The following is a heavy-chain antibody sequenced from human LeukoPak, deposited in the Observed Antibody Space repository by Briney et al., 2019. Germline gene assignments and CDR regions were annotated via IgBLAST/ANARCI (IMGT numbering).Heavy chain of an antibody. CDR2: IYGDGRT. V-gene: IGHV3-53*01. J-gene: IGHJ4*02. D-gene: IGHD3-3*01. CDR1: GFTFSGYS. Sequence: GGSLRLSCAASGFTFSGYSLTWVRQAPGNGLERVSVIYGDGRTSHSASVRGRFTISRDNSKNIVSLQMNNLRAEDTAVYYCARGRGLGVVSPYFDYWGQGTLVTVSS. CDR3: ARGRGLGVVSPYFDY.